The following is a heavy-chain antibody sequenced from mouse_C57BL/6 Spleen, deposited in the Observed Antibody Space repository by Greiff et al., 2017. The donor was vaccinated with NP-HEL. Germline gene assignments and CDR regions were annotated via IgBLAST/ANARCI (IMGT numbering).Heavy chain of an antibody. V-gene: IGHV5-17*01. J-gene: IGHJ1*03. D-gene: IGHD2-3*01. Sequence: EVKLVESGGGLVKPGGSLKLSCAASGFTFSDYGMHWVRQAPEKGLEWVAYISSGSSTIKYADTVKGRFTISRDNAKNTLFLQMTSLRSEDTGMYYCARDSYDRNVWGTGTTVTVSS. CDR2: ISSGSSTI. CDR3: ARDSYDRNV. CDR1: GFTFSDYG.